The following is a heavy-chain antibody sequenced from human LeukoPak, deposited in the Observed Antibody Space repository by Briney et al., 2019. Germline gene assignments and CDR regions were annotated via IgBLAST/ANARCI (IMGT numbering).Heavy chain of an antibody. CDR3: ARDSHCSGGSCSYYFDY. CDR1: GFTFSSYG. V-gene: IGHV3-33*01. J-gene: IGHJ4*02. Sequence: PGGSLRLSCAASGFTFSSYGMHWVRQAPGKGLEGVAVIWYDGSNKYYADSVKGRFTISRDNSKNTLYLQMNSLRAEDTAVYYFARDSHCSGGSCSYYFDYWGQGTLVTVSS. CDR2: IWYDGSNK. D-gene: IGHD2-15*01.